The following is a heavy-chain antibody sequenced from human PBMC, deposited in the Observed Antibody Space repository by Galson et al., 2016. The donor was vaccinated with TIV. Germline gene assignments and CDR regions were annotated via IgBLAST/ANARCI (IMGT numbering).Heavy chain of an antibody. V-gene: IGHV1-69*13. CDR1: GGSFSNYA. D-gene: IGHD6-13*01. Sequence: SVKLSCKASGGSFSNYAINWVRQAPGQGLEWMGGIIPIFRSPNYAQRFQGRVTITADESTSTAFVELSSLRSDDTAVYYCARPSDSSWYFDLWGRGTPVIVSS. CDR2: IIPIFRSP. CDR3: ARPSDSSWYFDL. J-gene: IGHJ2*01.